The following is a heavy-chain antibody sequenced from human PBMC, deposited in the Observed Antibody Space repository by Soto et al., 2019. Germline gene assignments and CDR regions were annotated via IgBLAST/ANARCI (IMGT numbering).Heavy chain of an antibody. Sequence: PGGSLRLSCAASGFRFSTYSMNWVRQAPGKGLEWVSLITSSSGYIYYADSVKGRFTISRDNAKNSLYLQMNSLRAEDTAVYYCARETDIVVVVTTNGMDVWGQGTTVTVSS. V-gene: IGHV3-21*01. D-gene: IGHD2-15*01. CDR2: ITSSSGYI. CDR1: GFRFSTYS. CDR3: ARETDIVVVVTTNGMDV. J-gene: IGHJ6*02.